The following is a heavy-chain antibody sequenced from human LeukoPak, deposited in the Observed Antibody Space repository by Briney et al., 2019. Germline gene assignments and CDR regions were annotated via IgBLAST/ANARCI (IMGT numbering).Heavy chain of an antibody. J-gene: IGHJ4*02. V-gene: IGHV1-2*02. CDR3: ARDRVRYYYDSSGYYYGY. CDR1: GYTFTGYY. D-gene: IGHD3-22*01. Sequence: GASVKVSCKASGYTFTGYYMHWVRQAPGQGLEWMGWINPNSGGTNYAQKFQGRVTMTRDTSISTAYMELSRLRSDDTAVYYCARDRVRYYYDSSGYYYGYWGQGTLVTVSS. CDR2: INPNSGGT.